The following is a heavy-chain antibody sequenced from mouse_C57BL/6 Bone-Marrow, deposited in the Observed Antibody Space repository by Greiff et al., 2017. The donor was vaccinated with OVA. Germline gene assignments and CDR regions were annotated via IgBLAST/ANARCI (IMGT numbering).Heavy chain of an antibody. CDR2: IWSGGST. V-gene: IGHV2-5*01. Sequence: QVQLQQSGPGLVQPSQSLSITCTVSGFSLTSYGVHWVRQSPGKGLEWLGVIWSGGSTDYNAALMSRLSINKDNSKSQVFFKMNSLQADDTAIYYCAKKGVSHDAMDDWGQGTSVTVSA. J-gene: IGHJ4*01. CDR3: AKKGVSHDAMDD. CDR1: GFSLTSYG.